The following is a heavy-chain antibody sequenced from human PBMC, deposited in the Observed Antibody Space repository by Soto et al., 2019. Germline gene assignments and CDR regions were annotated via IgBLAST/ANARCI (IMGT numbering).Heavy chain of an antibody. V-gene: IGHV4-4*07. CDR1: GGSISGSY. CDR2: IYSSGSS. D-gene: IGHD4-17*01. J-gene: IGHJ6*02. Sequence: SETLSLTCTVSGGSISGSYWSWVRQPAGKGLEWIGRIYSSGSSNYNPSLNSRLTMSLDTSKNQFSLKLRSVTAADTAIYYCARLFTVTTDYYFGMDVWGQGTTVTVSS. CDR3: ARLFTVTTDYYFGMDV.